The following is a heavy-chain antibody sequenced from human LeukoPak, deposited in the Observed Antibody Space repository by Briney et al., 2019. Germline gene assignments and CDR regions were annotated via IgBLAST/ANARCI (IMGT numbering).Heavy chain of an antibody. CDR2: IKQDGNEI. Sequence: GGSLRLSCAASGFTFGNYWMTWVRQAPGKGLEWVANIKQDGNEIYYVDSVKGRFTVSRDNAKNSLYLQMNSLRAEDTAVYYCARDSSTDFWSGYPDYWGQGTLVTVSS. D-gene: IGHD3-3*01. V-gene: IGHV3-7*01. CDR1: GFTFGNYW. CDR3: ARDSSTDFWSGYPDY. J-gene: IGHJ4*02.